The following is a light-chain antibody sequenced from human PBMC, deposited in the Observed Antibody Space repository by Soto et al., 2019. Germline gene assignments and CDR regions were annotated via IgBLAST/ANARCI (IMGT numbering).Light chain of an antibody. V-gene: IGKV1-5*03. CDR2: KAS. CDR1: QSISMW. J-gene: IGKJ1*01. Sequence: DVHVTQSPSTLSASVGYRFTITCRASQSISMWLAWYQQKPGKAPKLLMYKASSLESGIPERFSGRASGTEFTLTISRLEPEDFEVYYCEQYGNSPRTFGQGTKVDIK. CDR3: EQYGNSPRT.